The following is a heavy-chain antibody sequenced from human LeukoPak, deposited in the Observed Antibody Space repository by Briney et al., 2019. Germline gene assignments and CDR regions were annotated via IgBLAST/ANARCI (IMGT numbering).Heavy chain of an antibody. V-gene: IGHV4-39*01. D-gene: IGHD6-13*01. Sequence: SETLSLTCTVSGGSISSSSYYWGWIRQPPGKGLEWIGSIYYSGSTYYNPSLKSRVTISVDTSKNQFSLKLSSVTAADTAVYYCASGPVIAAAGLMVYWGQGTLVTVSS. CDR2: IYYSGST. J-gene: IGHJ4*02. CDR1: GGSISSSSYY. CDR3: ASGPVIAAAGLMVY.